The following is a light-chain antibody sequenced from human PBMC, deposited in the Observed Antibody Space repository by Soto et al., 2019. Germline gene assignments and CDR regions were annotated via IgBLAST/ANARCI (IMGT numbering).Light chain of an antibody. J-gene: IGKJ1*01. CDR3: QQYNNWPRT. CDR2: GAS. Sequence: EIVLTQSPGTLSLSPGERATLSCRASQSVSSSYLALYQQKPGQAPRLLIYGASTRATGIPARFSGSGSGTEFTLTISSLQSEDFAVYYCQQYNNWPRTFGQGTKVDIK. V-gene: IGKV3-15*01. CDR1: QSVSSSY.